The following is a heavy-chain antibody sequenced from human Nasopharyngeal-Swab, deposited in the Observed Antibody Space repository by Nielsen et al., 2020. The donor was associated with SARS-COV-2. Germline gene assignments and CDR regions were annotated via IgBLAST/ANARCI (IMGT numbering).Heavy chain of an antibody. Sequence: GGSLRLSCAGSGFTFSSYAMSWVRQAPGKGLEWVSIISGSGDTTYYADSVNDRFTISRDNSKNTLYLQMNSLRVEDTALYYCAKAPYLRGLDVWGQGTTVTVSS. CDR1: GFTFSSYA. D-gene: IGHD2-21*01. CDR2: ISGSGDTT. J-gene: IGHJ6*02. V-gene: IGHV3-23*01. CDR3: AKAPYLRGLDV.